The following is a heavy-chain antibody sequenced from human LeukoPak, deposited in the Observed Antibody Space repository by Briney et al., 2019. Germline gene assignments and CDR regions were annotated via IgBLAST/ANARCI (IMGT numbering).Heavy chain of an antibody. J-gene: IGHJ4*02. CDR3: AKDGGSGILY. D-gene: IGHD3-10*01. Sequence: GGSLRLSCAASGFTFSSYAINWVRQAPGKGLEWTSYISASGNPMFYADSVKGRFTISRDNAKNSLYLQMNSLRAEDTAIYYCAKDGGSGILYWGQGTLVTVSS. CDR1: GFTFSSYA. CDR2: ISASGNPM. V-gene: IGHV3-48*03.